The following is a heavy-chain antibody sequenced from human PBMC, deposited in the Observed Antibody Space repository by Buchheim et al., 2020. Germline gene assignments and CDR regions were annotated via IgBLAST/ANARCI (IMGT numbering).Heavy chain of an antibody. CDR3: AKSGGGSYSHAFDYFDY. Sequence: QVQLQESGPGLVKPSQTLSLTCTVSCCSISSGGYYWSCIRQHPRKGLVWIGYIYYSGCTYYHPSLKSRVTISVTTSNTLFSMKLSSVTAADTAVYYCAKSGGGSYSHAFDYFDYWGQGTL. CDR2: IYYSGCT. CDR1: CCSISSGGYY. D-gene: IGHD1-26*01. J-gene: IGHJ4*02. V-gene: IGHV4-31*03.